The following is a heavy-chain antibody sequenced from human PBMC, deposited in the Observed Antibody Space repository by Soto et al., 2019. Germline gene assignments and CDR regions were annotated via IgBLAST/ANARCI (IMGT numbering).Heavy chain of an antibody. CDR1: GYRFTTYY. CDR2: MNIDTGGT. J-gene: IGHJ4*02. V-gene: IGHV1-2*06. CDR3: AGEGNFAFRAYSFPFAC. D-gene: IGHD5-18*01. Sequence: QVHLVQSGAEVKKPGASVRVSCEASGYRFTTYYIHWVRQAPGQGLECMGRMNIDTGGTTYAQKFEGGVTMPSDTSISPGCREVSSVNADEAAVYDCAGEGNFAFRAYSFPFACWGQGTLVTVSS.